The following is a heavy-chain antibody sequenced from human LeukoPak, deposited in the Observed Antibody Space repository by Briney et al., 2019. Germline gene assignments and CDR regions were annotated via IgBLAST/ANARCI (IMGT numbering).Heavy chain of an antibody. CDR3: AQNGGGSGTYYPY. CDR1: GFTFSNYW. V-gene: IGHV3-23*01. J-gene: IGHJ4*02. Sequence: PGGSLRLSCAASGFTFSNYWMSWVRQAPGKGLEWVSTISDTATRTYYADSVKGRFTISRDNSRNTLSLQMNSLRDEDSAMYYCAQNGGGSGTYYPYWGLGTLVTVSS. CDR2: ISDTATRT. D-gene: IGHD3-10*01.